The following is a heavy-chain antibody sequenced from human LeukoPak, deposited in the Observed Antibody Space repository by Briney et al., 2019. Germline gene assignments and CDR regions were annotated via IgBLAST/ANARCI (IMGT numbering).Heavy chain of an antibody. V-gene: IGHV4-59*01. Sequence: SETLSLTCTVSGGSISSYYWSWIRQPPGKGLGWIGYIYYSGSTNYNPSLKSRVTISVDTSKNQFSLKLSSVTAADTAVYYCARVGYSSSWYYRYDAFDIWGQGTMVTVSS. J-gene: IGHJ3*02. CDR3: ARVGYSSSWYYRYDAFDI. CDR1: GGSISSYY. D-gene: IGHD6-13*01. CDR2: IYYSGST.